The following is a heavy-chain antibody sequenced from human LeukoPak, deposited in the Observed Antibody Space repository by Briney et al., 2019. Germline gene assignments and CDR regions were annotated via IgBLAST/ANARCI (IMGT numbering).Heavy chain of an antibody. Sequence: SETLSLTCTVSGVSISSSSYYWGWIRQPPGKGLEWIGSIYYSGSTYYNPSLKSRVTISVDTSKNQFSLKLSSVTAADTAVYYCASSSYDFWSGEKNWFDPWGQGTLVTVSS. CDR1: GVSISSSSYY. D-gene: IGHD3-3*01. CDR2: IYYSGST. CDR3: ASSSYDFWSGEKNWFDP. J-gene: IGHJ5*02. V-gene: IGHV4-39*01.